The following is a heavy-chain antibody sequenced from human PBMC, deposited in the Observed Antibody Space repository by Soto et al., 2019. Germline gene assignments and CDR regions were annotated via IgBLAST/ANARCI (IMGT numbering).Heavy chain of an antibody. CDR3: AHKGGGDRILDY. Sequence: QITLKESGPPLVKPTQTLTLTCTFSGFSLSTSGVGVGWIRQPPGKALEWVALIYWDDAKEYSPALKSRLTTPKDTPKNQVALTMPQMDPVDTAPYYGAHKGGGDRILDYWGQGTLVTVSS. D-gene: IGHD3-16*01. CDR1: GFSLSTSGVG. J-gene: IGHJ4*02. CDR2: IYWDDAK. V-gene: IGHV2-5*02.